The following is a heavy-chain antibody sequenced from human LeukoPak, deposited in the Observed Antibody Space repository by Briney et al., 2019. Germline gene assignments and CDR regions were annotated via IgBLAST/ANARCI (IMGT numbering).Heavy chain of an antibody. J-gene: IGHJ4*02. CDR1: GYTFTIYG. D-gene: IGHD2-15*01. CDR2: ISNYNGNT. Sequence: AAVTVSFKASGYTFTIYGISWVRQAPGQGLEWMGWISNYNGNTNYAQKLQGRVTMTSDTSTTTAYMELRSLRSDDTAVYYCARGNYCTVRRCYSGDYWGQGTLVTVSS. CDR3: ARGNYCTVRRCYSGDY. V-gene: IGHV1-18*04.